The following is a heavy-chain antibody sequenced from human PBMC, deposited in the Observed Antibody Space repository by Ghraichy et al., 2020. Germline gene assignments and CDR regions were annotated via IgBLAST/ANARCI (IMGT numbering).Heavy chain of an antibody. J-gene: IGHJ6*02. D-gene: IGHD4-11*01. Sequence: ASVKVSCKASGYTFTSYYMHWVRQAPGQGLEWMGIINPSGGSTSYAQKFQGRVTMTRDTSTSTVYMELSSLRSEDTAVYFCARESSVDYSNYTGYYYYYYGMDVWGQGTTVTVS. V-gene: IGHV1-46*03. CDR1: GYTFTSYY. CDR2: INPSGGST. CDR3: ARESSVDYSNYTGYYYYYYGMDV.